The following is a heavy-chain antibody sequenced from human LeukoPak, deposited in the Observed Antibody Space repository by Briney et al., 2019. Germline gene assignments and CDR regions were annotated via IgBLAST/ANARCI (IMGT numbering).Heavy chain of an antibody. D-gene: IGHD3-22*01. CDR1: GFRFDDYY. Sequence: PGGSLRLSCAASGFRFDDYYMGWIRQAPGKGLDYISYISASGSVQYYTGSVKGRFTVSRDNSKNSLYLLMNSLTAEDTAIYYCARSMILTSEDSWGQGTLVTVSS. CDR3: ARSMILTSEDS. J-gene: IGHJ4*02. CDR2: ISASGSVQ. V-gene: IGHV3-11*04.